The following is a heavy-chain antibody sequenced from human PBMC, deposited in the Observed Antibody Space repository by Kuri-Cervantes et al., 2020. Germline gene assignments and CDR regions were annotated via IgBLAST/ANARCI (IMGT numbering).Heavy chain of an antibody. CDR1: GFTFSGYG. D-gene: IGHD4-17*01. Sequence: GESLTLSCAASGFTFSGYGVCWVRQDPDRGLEWVAVISDDGSRPYYADSVKGRFTISRDNSKNTLYLQMNSLRAEDTAVYYCARGPHYGDYVVFNAFDIWGQGTMVTVSS. CDR2: ISDDGSRP. V-gene: IGHV3-30*04. J-gene: IGHJ3*02. CDR3: ARGPHYGDYVVFNAFDI.